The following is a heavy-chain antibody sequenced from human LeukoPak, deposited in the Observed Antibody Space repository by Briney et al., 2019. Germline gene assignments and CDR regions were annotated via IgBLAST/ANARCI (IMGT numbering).Heavy chain of an antibody. J-gene: IGHJ3*02. CDR2: IYSGGST. D-gene: IGHD3-3*01. CDR3: AREDYDFWSGYPIVDAFDI. V-gene: IGHV3-66*01. CDR1: GFTVSSNY. Sequence: GGSLRLSCAASGFTVSSNYMSWVRQAPGKGLEWVSVIYSGGSTYYADSVKGRFTISRDNSKNTLYLQMNSLRAEDTAVYYCAREDYDFWSGYPIVDAFDIWAKGQWSPSLQ.